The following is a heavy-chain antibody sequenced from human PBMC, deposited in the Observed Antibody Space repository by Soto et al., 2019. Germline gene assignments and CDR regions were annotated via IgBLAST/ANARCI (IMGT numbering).Heavy chain of an antibody. J-gene: IGHJ5*02. V-gene: IGHV4-31*03. CDR3: TASYSNYVGGWFDP. Sequence: QVQLQESGPGLVKPSQTLSLTCTVSGGSISSGGYYWSWIRQHPGKGLEWIGYIYYSGSTYYNPSLKSRVTIPVDTSKNQFSLKLSSVTAADTAVYYCTASYSNYVGGWFDPWGQGTLVTVSS. CDR2: IYYSGST. CDR1: GGSISSGGYY. D-gene: IGHD4-4*01.